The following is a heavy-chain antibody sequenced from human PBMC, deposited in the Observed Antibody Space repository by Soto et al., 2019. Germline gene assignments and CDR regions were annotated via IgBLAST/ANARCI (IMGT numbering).Heavy chain of an antibody. CDR3: ARANPEYSGYYYYGMDV. CDR2: ISSSGTTI. Sequence: GGSLRLSCAASGFTFSSYEMNWVRQAPGKGLERVSFISSSGTTIYNADSVKGRFTISSDNAKNSLYLQMNSLGAEDTAVYYCARANPEYSGYYYYGMDVWGQGTTVTVSS. CDR1: GFTFSSYE. J-gene: IGHJ6*02. D-gene: IGHD2-15*01. V-gene: IGHV3-48*03.